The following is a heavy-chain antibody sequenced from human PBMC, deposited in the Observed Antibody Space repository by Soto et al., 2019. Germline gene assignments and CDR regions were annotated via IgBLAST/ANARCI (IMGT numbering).Heavy chain of an antibody. CDR2: ISGGSDYI. D-gene: IGHD3-22*01. CDR1: GFTFSSYW. CDR3: ARPFYDSGGYYYSFDY. Sequence: GGSLRLSCAAPGFTFSSYWMHWIRQAPGKGLEWVSYISGGSDYINYAASVKGRFTISRDNAKNSLYLQMNSLRAEDTAVYYCARPFYDSGGYYYSFDYWGQGILVTVSS. V-gene: IGHV3-21*05. J-gene: IGHJ4*02.